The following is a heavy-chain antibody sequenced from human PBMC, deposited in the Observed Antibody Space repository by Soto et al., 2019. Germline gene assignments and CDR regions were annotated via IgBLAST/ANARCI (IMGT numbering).Heavy chain of an antibody. D-gene: IGHD4-17*01. CDR1: GFTFKNYA. J-gene: IGHJ6*02. V-gene: IGHV3-23*01. CDR3: AKTGHYGSFTYTYYYYAMDV. Sequence: GGSLRLSCAASGFTFKNYALNWVRQAPGKGLEWVSTISGTDESTYYAASVKGRFTISRDNSRNTLYLQLNSLRPEDTAKYYCAKTGHYGSFTYTYYYYAMDVWGQGPTVTVS. CDR2: ISGTDEST.